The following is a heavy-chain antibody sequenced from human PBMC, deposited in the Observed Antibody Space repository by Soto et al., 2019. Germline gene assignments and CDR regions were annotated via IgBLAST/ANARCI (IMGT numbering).Heavy chain of an antibody. V-gene: IGHV1-3*01. CDR3: ARDPNGLGYCTNGVCYGPYDY. CDR1: GYTFTSYA. J-gene: IGHJ4*02. CDR2: INAGNGNT. Sequence: GASVKVSCKASGYTFTSYAMHWVRQAPGQRLEWMGWINAGNGNTKYSRKFQGRVTITRDTSASTAYMELSSLRSEDTAVYYCARDPNGLGYCTNGVCYGPYDYWGQGTLVTVSS. D-gene: IGHD2-8*01.